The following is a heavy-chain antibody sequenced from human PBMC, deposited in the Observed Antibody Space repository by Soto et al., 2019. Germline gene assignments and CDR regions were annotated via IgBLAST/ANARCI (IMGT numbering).Heavy chain of an antibody. V-gene: IGHV4-34*01. CDR2: INHSGST. CDR1: GGSFSGYY. J-gene: IGHJ3*02. Sequence: QVQLQQWGAGLLKPSETLSLTCAVYGGSFSGYYWSWIRQPPGKGLEWIGEINHSGSTNYNPSLKSRVTISVDTSKNQFSLKLSSVTAADTAVYYCARDPILLWFGESAGGDAFDIWGQGTMVTVSS. CDR3: ARDPILLWFGESAGGDAFDI. D-gene: IGHD3-10*01.